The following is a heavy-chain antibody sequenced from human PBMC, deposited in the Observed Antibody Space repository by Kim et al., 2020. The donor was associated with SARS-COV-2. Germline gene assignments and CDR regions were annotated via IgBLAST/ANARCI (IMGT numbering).Heavy chain of an antibody. Sequence: GGSLRLSCTGSGFTFRTHAMSWVRQAPGKGLECVSGIGGVGGGNVDYAESVKGRFTISRDNSRNTLYLEMSGLRVEDTAKYYCVREEGIGATSGGAFEVWGLGTMVTVSS. CDR3: VREEGIGATSGGAFEV. J-gene: IGHJ3*01. CDR2: IGGVGGGNV. V-gene: IGHV3-23*01. CDR1: GFTFRTHA. D-gene: IGHD1-26*01.